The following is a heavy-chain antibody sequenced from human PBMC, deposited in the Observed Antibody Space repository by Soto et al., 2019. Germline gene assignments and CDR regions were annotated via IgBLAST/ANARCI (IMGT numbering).Heavy chain of an antibody. CDR2: IYWDDDK. J-gene: IGHJ4*02. Sequence: QITLKESGPTLVKPTQTLTLTCTFSGFSLSSTRMAVGWIRQPPGKALEWLALIYWDDDKRYSPFLKSRLTITNDTSKDQVVLTKSNMAPVDTARYYCAHIVVAGLGYYFDYWGQGTLVTVSS. CDR3: AHIVVAGLGYYFDY. D-gene: IGHD6-19*01. CDR1: GFSLSSTRMA. V-gene: IGHV2-5*02.